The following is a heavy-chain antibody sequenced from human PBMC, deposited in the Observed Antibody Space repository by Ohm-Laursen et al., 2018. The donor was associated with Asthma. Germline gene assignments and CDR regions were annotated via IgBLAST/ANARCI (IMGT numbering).Heavy chain of an antibody. Sequence: SDTLSLTCTVSGGSINSYYWSWIRQHPGKGLEWIGYIYYSGSTYYNPSLKSRVTISVDTSKNQFSLKLSSVTAADTAVYYCAREPTTVAPWFFDLWGRGTLVTVSS. J-gene: IGHJ2*01. V-gene: IGHV4-59*06. CDR1: GGSINSYY. D-gene: IGHD4-23*01. CDR3: AREPTTVAPWFFDL. CDR2: IYYSGST.